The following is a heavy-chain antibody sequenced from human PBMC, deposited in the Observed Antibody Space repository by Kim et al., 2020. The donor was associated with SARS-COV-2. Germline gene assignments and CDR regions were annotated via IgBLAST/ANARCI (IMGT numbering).Heavy chain of an antibody. Sequence: GGSLRLSCAASGFTFSAYWMGWVRQAPGRGLEWVANIKPDGSDKYYVASVRGRFTISRDSAKNSLSLQMNSLRADDTALYYCARASFTSSGGVVFADYWGQGTLVTVSS. V-gene: IGHV3-7*01. CDR1: GFTFSAYW. CDR3: ARASFTSSGGVVFADY. J-gene: IGHJ4*02. CDR2: IKPDGSDK. D-gene: IGHD6-6*01.